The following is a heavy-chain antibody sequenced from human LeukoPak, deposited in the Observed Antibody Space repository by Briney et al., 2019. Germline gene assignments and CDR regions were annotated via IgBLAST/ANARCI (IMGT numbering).Heavy chain of an antibody. J-gene: IGHJ4*02. CDR2: ISAYNGNT. Sequence: ASVKVSCKASGYTFTSYGICWVRQAPGQGLEWMGWISAYNGNTNYAQKLQGRVTMTTDTSTSTAYMELRSLRSEDTAVYYCASGGYAYCGGDCYSFDYWGQGTLVTVSS. D-gene: IGHD2-21*02. CDR3: ASGGYAYCGGDCYSFDY. CDR1: GYTFTSYG. V-gene: IGHV1-18*01.